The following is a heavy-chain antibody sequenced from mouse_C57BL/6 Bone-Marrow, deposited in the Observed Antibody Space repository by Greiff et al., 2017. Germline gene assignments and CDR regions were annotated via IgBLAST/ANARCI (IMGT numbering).Heavy chain of an antibody. CDR2: IYPGSGST. V-gene: IGHV1-55*01. CDR3: ASVYGNYYAMDY. J-gene: IGHJ4*01. Sequence: VQLQQPGAELVKPGASVKMSCKASGYTFTSYWITWVKQRPGQGLEWIGDIYPGSGSTNYNEQFKSKATLTVDTSSSSAYMQLSSLTSEDSAVYYCASVYGNYYAMDYWGQGTSVTVSS. CDR1: GYTFTSYW. D-gene: IGHD2-1*01.